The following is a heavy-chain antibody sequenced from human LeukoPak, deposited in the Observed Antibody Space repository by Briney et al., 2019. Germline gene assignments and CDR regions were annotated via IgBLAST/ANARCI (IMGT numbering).Heavy chain of an antibody. Sequence: ASVKVSCKASGYTFTSYYMHWVRQAPGQGLEWMGIINPSGGSTSYAQKFQGRVTMTRDTSTSTVYMELSSLRSEDTAVYYCARGLQLWPDYYYYYMDVWGKGTTVTVSS. CDR2: INPSGGST. CDR1: GYTFTSYY. CDR3: ARGLQLWPDYYYYYMDV. J-gene: IGHJ6*03. V-gene: IGHV1-46*01. D-gene: IGHD5-18*01.